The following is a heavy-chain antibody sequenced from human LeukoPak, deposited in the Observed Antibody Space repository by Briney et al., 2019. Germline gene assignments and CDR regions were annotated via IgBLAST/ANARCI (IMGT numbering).Heavy chain of an antibody. CDR1: GFTFSSFE. J-gene: IGHJ4*02. CDR2: ISSSGSTI. CDR3: ARGDCTSASCYPFGF. D-gene: IGHD2-2*01. Sequence: GGSLRLSCGASGFTFSSFEMNWVRRAPGKGLEWVSDISSSGSTIYYADSVKGRFTISRDNAKNSLYLQMNSLRAEDTPGYYCARGDCTSASCYPFGFWGRGTLVTVSS. V-gene: IGHV3-48*03.